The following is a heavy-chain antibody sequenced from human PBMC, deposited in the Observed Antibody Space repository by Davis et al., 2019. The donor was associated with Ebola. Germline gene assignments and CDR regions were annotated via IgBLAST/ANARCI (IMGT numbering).Heavy chain of an antibody. J-gene: IGHJ4*02. D-gene: IGHD3-16*01. CDR3: AREGGYYFDY. V-gene: IGHV4-39*07. Sequence: MPSETLSLTCTVSGGSISSSFYYWGWVRQPPGKGLEWIGSNYYSGSTYYNPSLKSRVTISVETSKNQFSLKLSSVTAADTAVYYCAREGGYYFDYWGQGTLVTVSS. CDR1: GGSISSSFYY. CDR2: NYYSGST.